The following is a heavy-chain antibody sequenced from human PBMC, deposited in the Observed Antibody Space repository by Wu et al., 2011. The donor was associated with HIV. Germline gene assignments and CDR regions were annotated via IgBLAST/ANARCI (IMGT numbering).Heavy chain of an antibody. V-gene: IGHV1-2*02. Sequence: QVQLVQSGAELKKPGASVKVSCKASGYTFTDYYMHWVRQAPGQGLEWMGWINPSSGGTNFAQKFQGRVTMTRDTSISAAYMELRRLRSDDTAVYYCASCYNGWDSRAFCVYWGQGTLVTVSS. CDR3: ASCYNGWDSRAFCVY. CDR1: GYTFTDYY. D-gene: IGHD3-22*01. J-gene: IGHJ4*02. CDR2: INPSSGGT.